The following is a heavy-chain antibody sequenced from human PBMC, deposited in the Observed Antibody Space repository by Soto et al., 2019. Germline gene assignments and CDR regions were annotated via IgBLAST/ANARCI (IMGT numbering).Heavy chain of an antibody. CDR3: GREKGRGYSYGWNWFDP. V-gene: IGHV1-18*04. D-gene: IGHD5-18*01. CDR2: ISAYNGNT. Sequence: GASVKVSCKASGYTFTSYGISWVRQAPGQGLEWMGWISAYNGNTNYEQKLQGRVTMTTDTSTSTAYMERGSLRSDDTAVFFCGREKGRGYSYGWNWFDPGGQGTLVTVSS. J-gene: IGHJ5*02. CDR1: GYTFTSYG.